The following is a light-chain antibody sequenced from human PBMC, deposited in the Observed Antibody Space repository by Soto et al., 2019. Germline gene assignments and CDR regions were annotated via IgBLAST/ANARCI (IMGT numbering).Light chain of an antibody. J-gene: IGLJ2*01. CDR2: EVS. CDR1: SSDVGSYNL. CDR3: CSYVGSNTPEI. Sequence: QSALTQPASVSGSPGQAITISCTGTSSDVGSYNLVSWYQQHPGKASKLMIYEVSKRPSGVSNRFSCSKSCNTASLTLSGLQAEDEADYYFCSYVGSNTPEIFGGGTKVTAL. V-gene: IGLV2-23*02.